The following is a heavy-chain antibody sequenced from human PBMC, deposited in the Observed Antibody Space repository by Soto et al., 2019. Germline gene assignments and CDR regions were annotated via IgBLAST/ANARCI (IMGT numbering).Heavy chain of an antibody. CDR2: IYHSGST. V-gene: IGHV4-4*02. CDR1: GGSISSSNW. D-gene: IGHD2-2*01. J-gene: IGHJ4*02. Sequence: SETLSLTCAVSGGSISSSNWWSWVRQPPGKGLEWIGEIYHSGSTNYNPSLKSRATISVDKSKNQFSLKLSSVTAADTAVYYCARGRGYCSSTSCPYYFDYWGQGTLVTVSS. CDR3: ARGRGYCSSTSCPYYFDY.